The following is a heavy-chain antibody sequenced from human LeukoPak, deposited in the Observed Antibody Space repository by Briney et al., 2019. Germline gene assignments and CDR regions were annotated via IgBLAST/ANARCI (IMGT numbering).Heavy chain of an antibody. CDR3: ARGGSSSAYNWFDP. Sequence: ASVKVSCKASGYTFTGYYMHWVRQAPGQGLELMGWINPNSGGTNYAQKFQGRVTMTRDTSISTAYMELRRLRSDDTAVYYCARGGSSSAYNWFDPWGQGTLVTVSS. J-gene: IGHJ5*02. V-gene: IGHV1-2*02. D-gene: IGHD6-6*01. CDR1: GYTFTGYY. CDR2: INPNSGGT.